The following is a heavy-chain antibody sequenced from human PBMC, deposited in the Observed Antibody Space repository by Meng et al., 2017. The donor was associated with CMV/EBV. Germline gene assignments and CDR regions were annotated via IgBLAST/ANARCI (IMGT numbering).Heavy chain of an antibody. V-gene: IGHV1-18*01. CDR2: ISAYNGNT. CDR1: GYPFTSYG. D-gene: IGHD2-2*01. CDR3: AREGLARHCSSTSCPRDYYYGMDV. J-gene: IGHJ6*02. Sequence: ASVKVSCKASGYPFTSYGISWVRQAPGQGLEWMGWISAYNGNTNYAQKLQGRVTMTTDTSTSTAYMELRSLRSDDTAVYYCAREGLARHCSSTSCPRDYYYGMDVWGQGTTVTVSS.